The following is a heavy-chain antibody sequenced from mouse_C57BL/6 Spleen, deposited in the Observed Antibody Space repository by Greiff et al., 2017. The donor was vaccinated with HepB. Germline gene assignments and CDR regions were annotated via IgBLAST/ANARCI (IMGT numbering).Heavy chain of an antibody. J-gene: IGHJ4*01. CDR1: GYAFSSSW. D-gene: IGHD1-1*01. CDR3: ARLGKEIGSSYAMDY. CDR2: IYPGDGDT. Sequence: VKVVESGPELVKPGASVKISCKASGYAFSSSWMNWVKQRPGKGLEWIGRIYPGDGDTNYNGKFKGKATLTADKSSSTAYMQLSSLTSEDSAVYFCARLGKEIGSSYAMDYWGQGTSVTVSS. V-gene: IGHV1-82*01.